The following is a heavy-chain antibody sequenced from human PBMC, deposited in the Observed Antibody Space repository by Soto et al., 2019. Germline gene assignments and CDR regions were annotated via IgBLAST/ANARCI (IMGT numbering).Heavy chain of an antibody. J-gene: IGHJ4*02. Sequence: VQLQQWGAGLLKPSETLSLTCAVYGGSFSGYYWSWIRQPPGKGLEWIGEINHSGSTNYNPSLKSRVTISVDTSKNQFSLKLSSVTAADTAVYYCARGYLICSGGSCVFDYWGQGTLVTVSS. V-gene: IGHV4-34*01. CDR3: ARGYLICSGGSCVFDY. CDR1: GGSFSGYY. D-gene: IGHD2-15*01. CDR2: INHSGST.